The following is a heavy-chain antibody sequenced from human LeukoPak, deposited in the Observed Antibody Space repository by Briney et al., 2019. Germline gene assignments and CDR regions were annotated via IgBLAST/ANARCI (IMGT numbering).Heavy chain of an antibody. CDR2: ISPYNGDT. V-gene: IGHV1-18*04. D-gene: IGHD2-15*01. CDR3: AISPCSGGYCYFDN. CDR1: GYTFTNYY. J-gene: IGHJ4*02. Sequence: ASVKVSCKASGYTFTNYYIHWVRQAPGQGLEWMGRISPYNGDTNYAQKFQGRVTMTTDTSTSTTYMELRSLTSDDTAVYYCAISPCSGGYCYFDNWGQGTLVTVSS.